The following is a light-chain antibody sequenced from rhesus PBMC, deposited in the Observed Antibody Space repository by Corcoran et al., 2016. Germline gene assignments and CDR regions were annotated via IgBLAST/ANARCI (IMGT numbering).Light chain of an antibody. CDR3: QQYHDLPLT. CDR2: AAS. J-gene: IGKJ4*01. CDR1: QGIRRG. Sequence: DIQMTQSPSSLSASLGDKVTITCHASQGIRRGLAWYQQKTGKAPKPLIYAASSLQSGCPSRFSGSGSGTDYTLTSSSLQPEDFATYYCQQYHDLPLTFGRGTKVEIK. V-gene: IGKV1-19*01.